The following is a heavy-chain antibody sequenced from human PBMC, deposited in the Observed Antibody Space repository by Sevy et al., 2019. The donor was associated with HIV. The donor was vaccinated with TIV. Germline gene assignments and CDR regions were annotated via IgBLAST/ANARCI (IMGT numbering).Heavy chain of an antibody. CDR3: ARDWGVGNYRAMDV. V-gene: IGHV3-53*01. CDR2: MYSGGGT. CDR1: GFNVNDIY. Sequence: GGSLRLSCAASGFNVNDIYINWVRQAPGKGLEWVSVMYSGGGTYYADSVKGRFTISRDDSKNTLYLQMISLRVEDAAVYYCARDWGVGNYRAMDVWGPGTTVTVSS. D-gene: IGHD3-16*01. J-gene: IGHJ6*02.